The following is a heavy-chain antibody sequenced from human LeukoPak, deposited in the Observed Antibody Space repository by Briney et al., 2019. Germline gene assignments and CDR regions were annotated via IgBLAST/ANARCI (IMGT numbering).Heavy chain of an antibody. CDR2: IHHSGTT. D-gene: IGHD3-10*01. J-gene: IGHJ4*02. V-gene: IGHV4-59*01. CDR3: AKTGSLMGSFFDY. Sequence: SETLSLTCTVSGDSMTNYNWNWIRQPPGKGLEWIGYIHHSGTTNYNPATKSRLTMPVDTSKNQSSLKLTSLSAADTAMYFCAKTGSLMGSFFDYWGQGIQVIVSS. CDR1: GDSMTNYN.